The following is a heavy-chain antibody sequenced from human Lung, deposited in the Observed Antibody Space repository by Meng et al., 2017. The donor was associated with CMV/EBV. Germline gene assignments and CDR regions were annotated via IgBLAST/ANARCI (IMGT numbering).Heavy chain of an antibody. CDR3: ARVEVGITSGDY. Sequence: QVQLGQFGGEVKKPGDSVKVSCKASGYTFTNYGITWVRQAPGQGLEWMGWINAYNGDTNYAQTLQGRVTMSTDTSTSTAYMELRSLRSDDTAVYYCARVEVGITSGDYWGQGTLVTVSS. CDR2: INAYNGDT. D-gene: IGHD1-26*01. CDR1: GYTFTNYG. J-gene: IGHJ4*02. V-gene: IGHV1-18*01.